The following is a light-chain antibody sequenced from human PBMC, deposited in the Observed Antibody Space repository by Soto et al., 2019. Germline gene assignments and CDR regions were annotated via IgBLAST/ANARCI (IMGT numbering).Light chain of an antibody. CDR3: QQYNNWPSDT. J-gene: IGKJ2*01. CDR1: QSVSSN. Sequence: EIVMTQSTATLSVSPGERATLSCRASQSVSSNLAWYQQKPGQAPRLLIYGASTRATGIPARFSGSGSGTEFTLTISSLQSEDFAVYYCQQYNNWPSDTFGQGTKLEIK. CDR2: GAS. V-gene: IGKV3-15*01.